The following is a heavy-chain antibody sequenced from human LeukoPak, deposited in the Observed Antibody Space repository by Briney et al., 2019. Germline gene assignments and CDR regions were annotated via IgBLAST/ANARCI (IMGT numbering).Heavy chain of an antibody. J-gene: IGHJ4*02. CDR3: ARKYSGTNPFDY. Sequence: GGSLRLSCAASGFPFNAYWMTWVRQAPGKGLEWVANIRQDGDTKYYVDSVKGRFTISRDNAMNSLYLQMNSLRAEDTALYYCARKYSGTNPFDYWGQGTLVTVSS. D-gene: IGHD1-26*01. CDR2: IRQDGDTK. V-gene: IGHV3-7*03. CDR1: GFPFNAYW.